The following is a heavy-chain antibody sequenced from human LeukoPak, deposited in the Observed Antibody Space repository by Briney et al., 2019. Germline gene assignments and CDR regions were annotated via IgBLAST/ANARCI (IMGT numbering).Heavy chain of an antibody. J-gene: IGHJ4*02. V-gene: IGHV3-23*01. CDR3: AKDQWELLY. CDR1: GFTFSSYA. D-gene: IGHD1-26*01. Sequence: GGSLRLSCAASGFTFSSYAMSWVRQAPEKGLEWVSSISDSGGSTYHADSVKGRFTISRDNSKNALYLQMNSLRAEDTAVYYCAKDQWELLYWGQGTLVTVSS. CDR2: ISDSGGST.